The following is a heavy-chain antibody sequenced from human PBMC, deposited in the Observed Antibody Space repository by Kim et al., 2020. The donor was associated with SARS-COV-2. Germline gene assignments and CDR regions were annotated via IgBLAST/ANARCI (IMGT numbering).Heavy chain of an antibody. CDR2: IIPIFGTP. V-gene: IGHV1-69*13. D-gene: IGHD3-22*01. CDR1: GGTLKNFV. J-gene: IGHJ6*02. Sequence: SVKVSCRASGGTLKNFVINCVRQAPGQALEWMGGIIPIFGTPNYAQNFQYRLTITADESTSTAYMELSSLRSDYTAVYYCARIPHSYYDRSPYYTYYYAMDVWGQGTTVTVSS. CDR3: ARIPHSYYDRSPYYTYYYAMDV.